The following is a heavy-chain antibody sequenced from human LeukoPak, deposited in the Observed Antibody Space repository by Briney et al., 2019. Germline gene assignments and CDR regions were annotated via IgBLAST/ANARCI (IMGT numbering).Heavy chain of an antibody. Sequence: GGSLRLSCAASGITFSSYWIFWVRQAPGKGLVWVSRILSDGSTTAYADSVKGRFTISRDNAKNSLYLQMNSLRAEDTAVYYCAREPSKQHLDIWGQGTLVTVSS. V-gene: IGHV3-74*01. CDR3: AREPSKQHLDI. D-gene: IGHD6-13*01. CDR2: ILSDGSTT. J-gene: IGHJ4*02. CDR1: GITFSSYW.